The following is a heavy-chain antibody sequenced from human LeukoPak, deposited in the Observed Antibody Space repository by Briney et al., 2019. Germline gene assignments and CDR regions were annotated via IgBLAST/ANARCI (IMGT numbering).Heavy chain of an antibody. CDR2: ISAYNGNT. CDR1: GYTFTSYG. J-gene: IGHJ3*02. D-gene: IGHD4-17*01. V-gene: IGHV1-18*01. Sequence: GASVKVSCKASGYTFTSYGISWVRQAPGQGLEWMGWISAYNGNTNYAQKLQGRVTMTTDTSTSTAYMELSSLRSEDTAVYYCPLLARTEDYGDPDAFDIWGQGTMVTVSS. CDR3: PLLARTEDYGDPDAFDI.